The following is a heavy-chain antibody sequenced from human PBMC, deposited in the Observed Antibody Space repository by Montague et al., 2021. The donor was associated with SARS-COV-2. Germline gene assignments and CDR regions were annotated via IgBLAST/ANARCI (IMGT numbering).Heavy chain of an antibody. CDR3: ARDQGGYGIFDI. CDR1: GFIFSDYY. V-gene: IGHV3-11*01. J-gene: IGHJ3*02. D-gene: IGHD5-12*01. CDR2: ISGSGSKT. Sequence: SLRLSFSASGFIFSDYYMTWIRQAPGKGLEWVSHISGSGSKTYYADSVKGRFTISRDTANNSVYLQMNFLGAEDTAVYYCARDQGGYGIFDIWGQGTMVTVSS.